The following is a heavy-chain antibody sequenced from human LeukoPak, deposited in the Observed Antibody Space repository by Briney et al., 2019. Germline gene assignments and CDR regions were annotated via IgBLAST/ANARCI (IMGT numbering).Heavy chain of an antibody. Sequence: SETLSLTCTVSGGSISSYYWSWIRQPPGKGLEWIGYIYYSGSTNYNPSLKSRVTISVDTSKNQFSLKLSSVTAADTALYYCARLRTRDGYNYIDYWGQGTLVTVSS. CDR1: GGSISSYY. D-gene: IGHD5-24*01. CDR2: IYYSGST. V-gene: IGHV4-59*08. J-gene: IGHJ4*02. CDR3: ARLRTRDGYNYIDY.